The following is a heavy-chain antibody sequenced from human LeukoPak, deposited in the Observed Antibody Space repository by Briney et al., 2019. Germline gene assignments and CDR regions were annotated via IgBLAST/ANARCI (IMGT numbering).Heavy chain of an antibody. J-gene: IGHJ4*02. CDR1: GFTFSSYG. CDR2: IQYDGSNE. Sequence: GSLRLSCAASGFTFSSYGMHWVRQAPGKGLEWVAYIQYDGSNEQYADSVKGRFSISRDSSKNILYLQMNSPRAEDTAVYYCAIPGIAAAGGTYLDYWGQGTLVTVSS. V-gene: IGHV3-30*02. D-gene: IGHD6-13*01. CDR3: AIPGIAAAGGTYLDY.